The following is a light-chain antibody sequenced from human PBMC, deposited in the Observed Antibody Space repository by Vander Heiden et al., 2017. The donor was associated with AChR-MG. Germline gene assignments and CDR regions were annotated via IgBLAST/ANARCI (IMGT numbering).Light chain of an antibody. CDR1: SSNIGSNT. V-gene: IGLV1-44*01. CDR2: SNN. J-gene: IGLJ3*02. Sequence: QSVLTQPPSASGTPGQRVTTPCSGSSSNIGSNTVIWYQQLPGTAPKLLIYSNNQRPSGVPDRFSGSKSGTSASLAISGLQSEDEADYYCAAWDDSLNGPVFGGGTKLTVL. CDR3: AAWDDSLNGPV.